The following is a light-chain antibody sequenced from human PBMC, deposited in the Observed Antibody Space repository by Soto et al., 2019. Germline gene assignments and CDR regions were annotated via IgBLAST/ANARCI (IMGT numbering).Light chain of an antibody. J-gene: IGKJ1*01. Sequence: DIQMTQSPSSLSASIGDRVTLTCRASQSIGTNLNWNQQRPGKAPKLLIHAVSSLQSGVSSRFSGSGFGTDFTLSINSLQREDFATYYCQQTYSAPPLFGQGTKVEIK. V-gene: IGKV1-39*01. CDR3: QQTYSAPPL. CDR1: QSIGTN. CDR2: AVS.